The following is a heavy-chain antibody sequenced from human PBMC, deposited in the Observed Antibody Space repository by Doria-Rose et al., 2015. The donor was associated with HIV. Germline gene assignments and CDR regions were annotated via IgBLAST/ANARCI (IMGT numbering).Heavy chain of an antibody. V-gene: IGHV2-26*01. CDR1: GVSLSSPGMG. Sequence: TLKESGPVLVKPTETLTLTCTVSGVSLSSPGMGVSWIRQPPGKALEWLANIFSDDERSYKTSLKSRLTISRRTSKSQVVLTMTDMDPVDTATYYCARIKSSRWYHKYYFDFWGQGTLVIVSA. CDR3: ARIKSSRWYHKYYFDF. J-gene: IGHJ4*02. D-gene: IGHD6-13*01. CDR2: IFSDDER.